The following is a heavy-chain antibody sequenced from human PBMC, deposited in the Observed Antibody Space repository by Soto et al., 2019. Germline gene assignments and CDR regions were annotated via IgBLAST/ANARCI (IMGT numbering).Heavy chain of an antibody. J-gene: IGHJ6*02. CDR1: GFTFSSYG. CDR2: ISYDGSNK. CDR3: EKVGGGQYSSSSQYYYGMDV. V-gene: IGHV3-30*18. D-gene: IGHD6-6*01. Sequence: QVQLVESGGGVVQPGRSLRLSCAASGFTFSSYGMHWVRQAPGKGLEWVAVISYDGSNKYYADSVKGRFTISRDNSKNTLYLQMNSMRAEDTAVYYCEKVGGGQYSSSSQYYYGMDVWGQGTTVNVSS.